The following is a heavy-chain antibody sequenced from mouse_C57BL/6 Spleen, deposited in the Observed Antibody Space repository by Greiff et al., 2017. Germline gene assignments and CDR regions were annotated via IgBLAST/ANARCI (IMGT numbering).Heavy chain of an antibody. D-gene: IGHD1-1*01. Sequence: EVKVVESGGGLVKPGGSLKLSCAASGFTFSSYAMSWVRQTPEKRLEWVATISDGGSYTYYPDNVKGRFTISRDNAKNNLYLQLSHLKSEDTAMYYCARYYGSSYEYFDVWGTGTTVTVSS. J-gene: IGHJ1*03. CDR3: ARYYGSSYEYFDV. V-gene: IGHV5-4*03. CDR1: GFTFSSYA. CDR2: ISDGGSYT.